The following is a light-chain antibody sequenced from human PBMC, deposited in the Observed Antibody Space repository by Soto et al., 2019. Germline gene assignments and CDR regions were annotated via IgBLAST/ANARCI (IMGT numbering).Light chain of an antibody. CDR1: SSNIGSNY. CDR3: AAWDDSLSGPV. Sequence: QSVLTQPPSASGTPGQRVTISCSGSSSNIGSNYVYWYQQLPGTAPKLLIYSNNQRPSGVPDRFSGSKSGTSASLAISGLRSEDEAAYYYAAWDDSLSGPVFGTGTKVTVL. V-gene: IGLV1-47*02. CDR2: SNN. J-gene: IGLJ1*01.